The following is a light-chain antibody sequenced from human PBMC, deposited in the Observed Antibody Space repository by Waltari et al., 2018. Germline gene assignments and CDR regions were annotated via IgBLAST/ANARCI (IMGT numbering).Light chain of an antibody. Sequence: DIQMTQSPSTLSASVGDSVTITCRASQSISNWLAWYQQKPGKAPNLLIYKASTLESGVPSRFSGSGSGTEFTLTISSLQPDDFATYYCQQYNSYSLLTFGGGTKVEIK. CDR3: QQYNSYSLLT. V-gene: IGKV1-5*03. CDR2: KAS. J-gene: IGKJ4*01. CDR1: QSISNW.